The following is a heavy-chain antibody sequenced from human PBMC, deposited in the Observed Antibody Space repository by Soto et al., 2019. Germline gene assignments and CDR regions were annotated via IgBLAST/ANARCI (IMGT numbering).Heavy chain of an antibody. D-gene: IGHD2-21*02. CDR1: GFSFSSYS. CDR3: ARVTLSCGDDCYSSDY. Sequence: GSLRLSCAASGFSFSSYSMNWVRQAPGKGLEWVSSISSRSTYIYYADSVKGRFAISRDNAKNSLYLQLNNLRAEDTAIYYCARVTLSCGDDCYSSDYWGQGTLVNVSS. V-gene: IGHV3-21*01. CDR2: ISSRSTYI. J-gene: IGHJ4*02.